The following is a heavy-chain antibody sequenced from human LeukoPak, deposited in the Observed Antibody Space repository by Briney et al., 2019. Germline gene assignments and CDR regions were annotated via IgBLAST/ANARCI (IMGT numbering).Heavy chain of an antibody. J-gene: IGHJ4*02. CDR3: ARDLLSYDSRGYYYY. V-gene: IGHV1-2*02. D-gene: IGHD3-22*01. CDR2: INPNSGGT. CDR1: GYTFTGYY. Sequence: ASVKVSCKASGYTFTGYYMHWVRQAPGQGLEWMGWINPNSGGTNYAQKFQGRVTMTRDTSISTAYMELSRLRSDDTAVYYCARDLLSYDSRGYYYYWGQGTLVTVSS.